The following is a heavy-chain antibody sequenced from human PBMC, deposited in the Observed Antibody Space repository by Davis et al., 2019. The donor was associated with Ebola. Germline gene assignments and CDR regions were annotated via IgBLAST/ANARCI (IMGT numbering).Heavy chain of an antibody. Sequence: GESLKISCAASGFTVSSNYMSWIRQAPGEGLEWVSYISSSGSTIYYADSVKGRFTISRDNAKNSLYLQMNSLRAEDTAVYYCARSRKYYYDSSGYPSNWGQGTLVTVSS. CDR3: ARSRKYYYDSSGYPSN. CDR1: GFTVSSNY. D-gene: IGHD3-22*01. J-gene: IGHJ4*02. V-gene: IGHV3-11*01. CDR2: ISSSGSTI.